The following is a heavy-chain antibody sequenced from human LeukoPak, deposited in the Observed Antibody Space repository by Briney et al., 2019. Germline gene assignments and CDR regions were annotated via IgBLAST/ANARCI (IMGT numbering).Heavy chain of an antibody. Sequence: SETLSLTCTVSGASISGYYWSWIRQPAGKGLDWIGRIYTSGSTNYNPSLKSRVTMSVDTSKNQFSLKLSSVTAADTAVYYCARDFWGTRGSTNWFDPWGQGTLVTVSS. CDR3: ARDFWGTRGSTNWFDP. CDR1: GASISGYY. D-gene: IGHD1-14*01. V-gene: IGHV4-4*07. J-gene: IGHJ5*02. CDR2: IYTSGST.